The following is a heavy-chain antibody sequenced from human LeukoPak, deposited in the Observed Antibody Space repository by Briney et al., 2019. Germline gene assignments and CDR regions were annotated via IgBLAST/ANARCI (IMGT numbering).Heavy chain of an antibody. CDR2: IRSKAYGGTT. Sequence: GGSLSLSCTASGFTFCDYAMSWVRQAPGKGREWGGFIRSKAYGGTTEYAASVKGRFTISRDDSKSIAYLQMNSLKTEDTAVYYCTLFPQSSPWEFDYWGQGTLVTVSS. J-gene: IGHJ4*02. D-gene: IGHD6-6*01. CDR3: TLFPQSSPWEFDY. V-gene: IGHV3-49*04. CDR1: GFTFCDYA.